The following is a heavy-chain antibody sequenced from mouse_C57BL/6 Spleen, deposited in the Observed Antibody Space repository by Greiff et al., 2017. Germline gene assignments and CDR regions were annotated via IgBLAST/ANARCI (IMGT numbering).Heavy chain of an antibody. CDR2: IRNKANGYTT. J-gene: IGHJ1*03. Sequence: GGGLVQPGGSLSLSCAASGFTFTDYYMSWVRQPPGKALEWLGFIRNKANGYTTEYSASVKGRFTISRDNSQSILYLQMNALRAEDSATYYCARYYGSSYWYFDVWGTGTTVTVSS. D-gene: IGHD1-1*01. V-gene: IGHV7-3*01. CDR3: ARYYGSSYWYFDV. CDR1: GFTFTDYY.